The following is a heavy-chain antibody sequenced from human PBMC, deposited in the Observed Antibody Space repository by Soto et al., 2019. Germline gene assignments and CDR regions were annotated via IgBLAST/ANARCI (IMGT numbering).Heavy chain of an antibody. D-gene: IGHD3-3*01. J-gene: IGHJ4*02. CDR2: IYYSGST. CDR1: GGSISSSSYY. CDR3: AISITIFGVVSPFDY. Sequence: QLQLQESGPGLVKPSETLSLTCTVSGGSISSSSYYWGWIRQPPGKGLEWIGSIYYSGSTYYNPSLKSRVTISVDTSKNQFYLKLSSVTAADTAVYYCAISITIFGVVSPFDYWGQGTLVTVSS. V-gene: IGHV4-39*01.